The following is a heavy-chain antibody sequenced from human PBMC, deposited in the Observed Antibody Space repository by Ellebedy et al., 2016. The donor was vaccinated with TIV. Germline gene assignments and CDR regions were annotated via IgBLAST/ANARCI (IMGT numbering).Heavy chain of an antibody. D-gene: IGHD3-10*01. Sequence: GESLKISCAASGFTFSDYWMHWVRQVPGKGLVWVSRINSDGNITNYADSVKGRFTISRDNAEKTLYLQINSLRVEDTAVYYCASPVPPRGCPTEGFHVWGQGTVVTVSS. CDR1: GFTFSDYW. CDR2: INSDGNIT. J-gene: IGHJ3*01. CDR3: ASPVPPRGCPTEGFHV. V-gene: IGHV3-74*01.